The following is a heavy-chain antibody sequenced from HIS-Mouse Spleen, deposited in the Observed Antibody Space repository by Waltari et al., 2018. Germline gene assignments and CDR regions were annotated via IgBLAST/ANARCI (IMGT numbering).Heavy chain of an antibody. V-gene: IGHV3-30*18. CDR1: GFTFSSYC. CDR3: AKGEAEWELHDAFDI. CDR2: ISYDGSNK. D-gene: IGHD1-26*01. J-gene: IGHJ3*02. Sequence: QVQLVESGGGVVQPGRSLRLSFAASGFTFSSYCFHWVRQPPGKGLEWVAVISYDGSNKYYADSVKGRFTISRDNSKNTLYLQMNSLRAEDTAVYYCAKGEAEWELHDAFDIWGQGTMVTVSS.